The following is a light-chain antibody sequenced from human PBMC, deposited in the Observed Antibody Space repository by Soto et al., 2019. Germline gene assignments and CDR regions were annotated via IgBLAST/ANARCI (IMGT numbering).Light chain of an antibody. J-gene: IGKJ5*01. CDR1: QSISSTL. V-gene: IGKV3-20*01. Sequence: EIELTQSPGTLSLSPGERATPSCRASQSISSTLLAWYQQKTGQAPRLLIYSSSIRATGIPARFSGSGSGTDFTLTISSLEPEDFAVYYCQQYGSSLITFGQGTRLEIK. CDR3: QQYGSSLIT. CDR2: SSS.